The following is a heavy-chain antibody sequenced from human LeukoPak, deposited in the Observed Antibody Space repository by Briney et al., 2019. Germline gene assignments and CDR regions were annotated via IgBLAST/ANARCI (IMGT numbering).Heavy chain of an antibody. CDR1: GFSFSDYA. CDR3: AKHRGYGSDWFDP. Sequence: GGSLKLSCAASGFSFSDYAMSWVRQAPGKGLEWVSGFSDSFSGSGGRTHSADSVKGRFTISRDNSKNMLYLQMNSLRAEDTAVYYCAKHRGYGSDWFDPWGQGTLVTVSS. V-gene: IGHV3-23*01. J-gene: IGHJ5*02. CDR2: FSDSFSGSGGRT. D-gene: IGHD5-18*01.